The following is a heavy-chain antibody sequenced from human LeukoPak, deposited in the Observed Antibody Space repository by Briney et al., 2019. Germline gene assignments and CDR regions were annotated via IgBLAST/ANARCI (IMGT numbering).Heavy chain of an antibody. CDR3: ARTPLRCSSTSCLWEVGNWFDP. J-gene: IGHJ5*02. CDR2: INPSGGST. Sequence: ASVKVSCKASGYTFTSYYMHWVRQAPGQGLEWMGIINPSGGSTSYAQKFQGRVTMTRDTSTSTVYMELSSLRSEDTAVYYCARTPLRCSSTSCLWEVGNWFDPWGQGTLVTVSS. D-gene: IGHD2-2*01. V-gene: IGHV1-46*01. CDR1: GYTFTSYY.